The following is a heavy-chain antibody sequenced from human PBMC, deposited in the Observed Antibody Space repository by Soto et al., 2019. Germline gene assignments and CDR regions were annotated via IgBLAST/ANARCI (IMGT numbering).Heavy chain of an antibody. V-gene: IGHV3-48*02. D-gene: IGHD3-3*01. Sequence: GGSLRLSCAASGFTFSSYSMNWVRQAPGKGLEWVSYISSSSSTIYYADSVKGRFTISRDNAKNSLYLQMNSLRDEDTAVYYCARDRLMDFWSGAKGAPDVWGQGTTVTVSS. CDR2: ISSSSSTI. J-gene: IGHJ6*02. CDR1: GFTFSSYS. CDR3: ARDRLMDFWSGAKGAPDV.